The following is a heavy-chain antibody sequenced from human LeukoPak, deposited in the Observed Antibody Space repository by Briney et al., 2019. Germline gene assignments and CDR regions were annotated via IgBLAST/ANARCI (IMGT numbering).Heavy chain of an antibody. CDR3: ASSRFGGLRFDY. Sequence: GESLKISCKGSGYSFTSYWIGWMRQIPGKGLEWMGIIYSPSFQGQVTISADKSISTAYLQWSSLKASDTAMYYCASSRFGGLRFDYWGQGTLVTVSS. CDR2: IY. CDR1: GYSFTSYW. D-gene: IGHD5-12*01. V-gene: IGHV5-51*01. J-gene: IGHJ4*02.